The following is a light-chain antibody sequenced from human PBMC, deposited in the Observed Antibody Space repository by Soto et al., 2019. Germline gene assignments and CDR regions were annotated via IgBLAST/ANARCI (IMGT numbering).Light chain of an antibody. J-gene: IGKJ3*01. V-gene: IGKV3-20*01. CDR3: QQYDRIPQLT. CDR2: GAS. Sequence: EIVLTQSPGTLSLSPGERATLSCRASQTISNSYLAWYQQKPGQAPRLLIYGASSRAIGIPDRFSGSGSGTDFSLTISRPEPEDFAMYYCQQYDRIPQLTFGPGTKVDIK. CDR1: QTISNSY.